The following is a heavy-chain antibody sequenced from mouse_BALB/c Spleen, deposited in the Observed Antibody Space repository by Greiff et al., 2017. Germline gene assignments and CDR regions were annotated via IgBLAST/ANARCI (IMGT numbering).Heavy chain of an antibody. CDR3: TREVLRYDYAMDY. Sequence: EVKLMESGGGLVQPGGSMKLSCVASGFTFSNYWMNWVRQSPEKGLEWVAEIRLKSNNYATHYAESVKGRFTISRDDSKSSVYLQMNNLRAEDTGIYYCTREVLRYDYAMDYWGQGTSVTVSS. CDR2: IRLKSNNYAT. V-gene: IGHV6-6*02. CDR1: GFTFSNYW. J-gene: IGHJ4*01. D-gene: IGHD1-1*01.